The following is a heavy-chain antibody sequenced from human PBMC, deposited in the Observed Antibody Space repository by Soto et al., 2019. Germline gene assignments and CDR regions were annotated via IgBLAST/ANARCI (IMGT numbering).Heavy chain of an antibody. CDR3: ARDYYDSSGYYSSYFDY. Sequence: SETLSLTCAVYGGSFSGYYWSWIRQPPGKGLEWIGEINHSGSTNYNPSLKSRVTISVDTSKNQFSLKLSSVTAADTAVYYCARDYYDSSGYYSSYFDYWGQGTLVTVSS. D-gene: IGHD3-22*01. CDR1: GGSFSGYY. J-gene: IGHJ4*02. CDR2: INHSGST. V-gene: IGHV4-34*01.